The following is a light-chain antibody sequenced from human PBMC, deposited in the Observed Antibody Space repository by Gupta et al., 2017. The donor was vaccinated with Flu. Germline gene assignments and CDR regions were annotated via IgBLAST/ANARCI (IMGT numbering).Light chain of an antibody. CDR2: AAS. V-gene: IGKV1-39*01. CDR1: QSISSY. J-gene: IGKJ3*01. CDR3: QQSYSTPFT. Sequence: DIQMTQSPSSLTASVGDSVTITCRPSQSISSYLNWYQQKPGKAPKLLIYAASSLQSGVPSRFSGSGSGTDFTLTISSLQPEDFATYYWQQSYSTPFTFGPGTKVDIK.